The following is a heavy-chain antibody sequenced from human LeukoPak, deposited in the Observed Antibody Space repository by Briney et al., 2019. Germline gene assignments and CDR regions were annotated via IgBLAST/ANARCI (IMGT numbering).Heavy chain of an antibody. CDR2: INPNSGGT. V-gene: IGHV1-2*06. D-gene: IGHD6-13*01. J-gene: IGHJ4*02. Sequence: ASVKVSCKASGYTFTGHFIQWVRQAPGQGLEWMGRINPNSGGTNYAQKFQGRVTMTRDTSISTAYMELSRLRSDDTAVYYCARDLGIAAGSWGQGTLVTVSS. CDR1: GYTFTGHF. CDR3: ARDLGIAAGS.